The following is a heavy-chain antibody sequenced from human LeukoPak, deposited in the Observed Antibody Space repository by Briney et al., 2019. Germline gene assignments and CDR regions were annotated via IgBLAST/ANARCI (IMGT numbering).Heavy chain of an antibody. J-gene: IGHJ4*02. Sequence: GGSLRLSCTASGFTFGDYAVSWFRQAPGKGLEWVGFIRSKAYGGTTEYAASVKGRFTISRDDSKSIAYLQMNSLKTEDTAVYYCTSHHSSSWYPPFDYWGQGTLVTVSS. CDR2: IRSKAYGGTT. V-gene: IGHV3-49*03. CDR3: TSHHSSSWYPPFDY. D-gene: IGHD6-13*01. CDR1: GFTFGDYA.